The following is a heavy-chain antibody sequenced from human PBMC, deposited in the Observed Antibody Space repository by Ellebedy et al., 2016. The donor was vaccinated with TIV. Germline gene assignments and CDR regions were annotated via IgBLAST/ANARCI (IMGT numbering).Heavy chain of an antibody. D-gene: IGHD4-17*01. Sequence: GESLKISCAASGFTFSDYTMNWVRQAPGKGLEWASYISTSSTTIYYADSVKGRFTISRDDAKNSLYLQMNSLRAEDTAVYYCARKVPAPTTVPPNWYFDLWGRGTLVTVSS. CDR2: ISTSSTTI. J-gene: IGHJ2*01. CDR1: GFTFSDYT. V-gene: IGHV3-48*01. CDR3: ARKVPAPTTVPPNWYFDL.